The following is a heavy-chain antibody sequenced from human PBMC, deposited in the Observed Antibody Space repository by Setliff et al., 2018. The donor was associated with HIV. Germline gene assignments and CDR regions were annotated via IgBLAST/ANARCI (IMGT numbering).Heavy chain of an antibody. J-gene: IGHJ6*03. V-gene: IGHV4-34*01. D-gene: IGHD3-16*01. CDR2: INQSGDT. CDR1: GESLSGHY. Sequence: SETLSLTCALYGESLSGHYWSWIRQSPGKGLEWIGEINQSGDTNYNPSLKSRVTMSVDTSKNQFSLKLSSVTAADTAVYFCARVLYGLNRMPVAYTDYYYYYMDVWGKGTTVTVSS. CDR3: ARVLYGLNRMPVAYTDYYYYYMDV.